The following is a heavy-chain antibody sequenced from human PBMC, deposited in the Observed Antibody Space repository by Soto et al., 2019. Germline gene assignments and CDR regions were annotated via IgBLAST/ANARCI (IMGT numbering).Heavy chain of an antibody. CDR3: ARDGDSSSSDVVFPD. V-gene: IGHV1-69*06. D-gene: IGHD6-6*01. CDR1: GGTFSSYA. J-gene: IGHJ4*02. CDR2: IIPIFGTA. Sequence: QVQLVQSGAEVKKPGSSVKVSCKASGGTFSSYAISWVRQAPGQGREWMGGIIPIFGTANYAQKFQGIVTITAGKSTSTAYMALSSLRSEDTAVYFCARDGDSSSSDVVFPDWGQGTLVTVSS.